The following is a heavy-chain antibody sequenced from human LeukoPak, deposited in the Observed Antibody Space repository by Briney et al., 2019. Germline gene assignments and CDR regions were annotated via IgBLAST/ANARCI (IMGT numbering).Heavy chain of an antibody. D-gene: IGHD6-19*01. Sequence: GGSLRLSCAASGFTFSSYGMHWVRQAPGKGLEWVAVIWYDGSNKYYADSEKGRFTISRDNSKNTLYLQMNSLRAEDTAVYYCAREGSGWYYFDYWGQGTLVTVSS. V-gene: IGHV3-33*01. CDR2: IWYDGSNK. CDR1: GFTFSSYG. CDR3: AREGSGWYYFDY. J-gene: IGHJ4*02.